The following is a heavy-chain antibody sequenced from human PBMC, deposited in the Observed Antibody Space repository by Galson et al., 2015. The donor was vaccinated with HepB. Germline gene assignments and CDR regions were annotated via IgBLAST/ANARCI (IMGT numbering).Heavy chain of an antibody. V-gene: IGHV3-30-3*01. CDR2: ISYDGSNK. CDR1: GFTFSSYA. D-gene: IGHD2-2*01. J-gene: IGHJ3*02. CDR3: ARSRDCSSINCYHAFDI. Sequence: SLRLSCAASGFTFSSYAMHWVRQAPGKGLEWVAVISYDGSNKYYADSVKGRFTISRDNSKNTLYLQMNSLRAEDTAVYYCARSRDCSSINCYHAFDIWGQGTMVTVSS.